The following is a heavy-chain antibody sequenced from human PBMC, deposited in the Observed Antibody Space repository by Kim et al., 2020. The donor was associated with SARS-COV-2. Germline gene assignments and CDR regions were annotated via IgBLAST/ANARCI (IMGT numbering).Heavy chain of an antibody. CDR1: GFTFSNYW. Sequence: GGSLRLSCAASGFTFSNYWMHWVRQAPGKGLEWVASIKDDGSEKRYVDSVRGRFTISRDNAKNTLYLQMSSLRADDTAIYYCASDTGWDFDNWGQGTLVTVSS. J-gene: IGHJ4*02. CDR3: ASDTGWDFDN. D-gene: IGHD6-19*01. V-gene: IGHV3-7*03. CDR2: IKDDGSEK.